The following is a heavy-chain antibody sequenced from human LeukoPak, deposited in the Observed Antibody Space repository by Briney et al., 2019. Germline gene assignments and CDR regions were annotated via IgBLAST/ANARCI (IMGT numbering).Heavy chain of an antibody. J-gene: IGHJ4*02. V-gene: IGHV3-53*01. CDR1: GFTVSGNY. CDR3: ARAVAGLTDY. Sequence: GGSLRLSCAASGFTVSGNYMNWVRQAPGKGLEWVSVIYSGGSTYYADSVRGRFTISRDISKNTLYLQMNSLRADDTAVYYCARAVAGLTDYWGQGTLVTVSS. CDR2: IYSGGST. D-gene: IGHD3-10*01.